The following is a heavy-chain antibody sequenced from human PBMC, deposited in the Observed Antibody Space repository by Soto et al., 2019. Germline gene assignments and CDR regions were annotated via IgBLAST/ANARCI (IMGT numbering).Heavy chain of an antibody. V-gene: IGHV3-23*01. D-gene: IGHD6-13*01. CDR1: GFTFSSYA. Sequence: EVQLLESGGGLVQPGGSLRLSCAASGFTFSSYAMSWVRQAPGKGLEWVSAISGSGGSTYYADSVKGRFTISRDNSKNTLYLQMNSLRAEDTAVYYCAKNFYSSSWYPDLIKVYYYYYGMDVWGQGTTVTVSS. CDR2: ISGSGGST. CDR3: AKNFYSSSWYPDLIKVYYYYYGMDV. J-gene: IGHJ6*02.